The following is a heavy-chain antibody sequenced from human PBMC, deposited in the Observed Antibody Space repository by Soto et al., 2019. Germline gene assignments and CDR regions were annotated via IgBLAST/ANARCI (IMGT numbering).Heavy chain of an antibody. CDR1: GFSFSTYA. J-gene: IGHJ5*02. CDR3: AKPVESHGVSWFAP. Sequence: EVQLLESGGGLVQPGGSLRLSCAVSGFSFSTYAMSWVRQAPGKGLEWVSGISAGGGNTYYADSVRGRFTISRDNSKDTLYLKKTSRRAEDTAFYYCAKPVESHGVSWFAPGGQGTLVTVSS. D-gene: IGHD2-21*01. CDR2: ISAGGGNT. V-gene: IGHV3-23*01.